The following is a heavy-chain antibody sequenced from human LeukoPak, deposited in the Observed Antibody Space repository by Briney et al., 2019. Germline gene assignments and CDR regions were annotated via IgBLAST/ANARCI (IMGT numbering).Heavy chain of an antibody. CDR2: IRYDGSNK. Sequence: GGSLRLSCAASGFTFSSYGMHWVRQAPGKGLEWVAFIRYDGSNKYYADSVKGRFTISRDNSKNTLYLQMNSLRAEDTAVYYCAKGSFITMIVVTDAFDIWGQGTMVTVSS. CDR1: GFTFSSYG. V-gene: IGHV3-30*02. J-gene: IGHJ3*02. D-gene: IGHD3-22*01. CDR3: AKGSFITMIVVTDAFDI.